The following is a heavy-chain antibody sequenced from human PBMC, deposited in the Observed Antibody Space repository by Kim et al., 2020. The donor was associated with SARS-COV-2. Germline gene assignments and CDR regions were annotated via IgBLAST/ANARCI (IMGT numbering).Heavy chain of an antibody. D-gene: IGHD3-9*01. J-gene: IGHJ4*02. V-gene: IGHV1-18*01. CDR2: ISAYNGNT. CDR1: GYTFTSYG. Sequence: ASVKVSCKASGYTFTSYGISWVRQAPGQGLEWMGWISAYNGNTNYAQKLQGRVTMTTDTSTSTAYMELRSLRSDDTAVYYCAREEGYDILTGVGDYWGQGTLVTVSS. CDR3: AREEGYDILTGVGDY.